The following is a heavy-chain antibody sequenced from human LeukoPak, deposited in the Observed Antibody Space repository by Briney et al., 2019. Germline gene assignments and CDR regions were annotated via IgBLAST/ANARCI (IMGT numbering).Heavy chain of an antibody. CDR2: IYYSGST. Sequence: PSETLSLTCTVSGGSISSGDYYWSWIRQPPGKGLEWIGYIYYSGSTYYNPSLKSRVTISVDTSKNQLSLKLSSVTAADTAVYYCARASFIAARPGRGMDVWGQGTTVTVSS. CDR1: GGSISSGDYY. V-gene: IGHV4-30-4*01. CDR3: ARASFIAARPGRGMDV. D-gene: IGHD6-6*01. J-gene: IGHJ6*02.